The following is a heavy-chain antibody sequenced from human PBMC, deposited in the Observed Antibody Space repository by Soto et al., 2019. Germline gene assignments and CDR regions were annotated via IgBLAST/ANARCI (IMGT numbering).Heavy chain of an antibody. CDR1: GYTFTSYG. CDR3: AFGEVTIFGGWTNWFDP. J-gene: IGHJ5*02. CDR2: ISAYNGNA. D-gene: IGHD3-3*01. V-gene: IGHV1-18*01. Sequence: QVQLVQSGAEVKKPGASVKVSCKASGYTFTSYGISWVRQAPGQGLEWMGWISAYNGNANYAQKLQGRVTMTTDTSTSTAYMELRSLRSDDTAVYYCAFGEVTIFGGWTNWFDPWGQGTLVTVSS.